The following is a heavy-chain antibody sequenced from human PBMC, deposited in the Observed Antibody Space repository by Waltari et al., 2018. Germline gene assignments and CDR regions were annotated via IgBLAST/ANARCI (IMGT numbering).Heavy chain of an antibody. Sequence: QVQLQESGPGLVKPSETLSLTCAVSSFSINRDYYWGWIRQPPGKGLEWIGSINHSGSTYYNPSLKSRGTVSVDTSKNQFSLKLTSVTAADTALYYCARSLRPLSYFDYWGQGTLVTVSS. J-gene: IGHJ4*02. CDR2: INHSGST. D-gene: IGHD4-17*01. CDR3: ARSLRPLSYFDY. CDR1: SFSINRDYY. V-gene: IGHV4-38-2*01.